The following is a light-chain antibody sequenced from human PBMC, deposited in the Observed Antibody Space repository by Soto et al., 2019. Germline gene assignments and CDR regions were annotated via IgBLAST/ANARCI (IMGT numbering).Light chain of an antibody. CDR3: QPRSNWPLA. CDR1: QSVSSY. J-gene: IGKJ5*01. Sequence: EIVLTQSPATLSLTPGERATLSCRASQSVSSYLAWYQQKPGQAPRLLIYDASNRATGIPARFSGSGSGTDFTLTISSLEPEDFAVYYCQPRSNWPLAFGQGTRLEIK. V-gene: IGKV3-11*01. CDR2: DAS.